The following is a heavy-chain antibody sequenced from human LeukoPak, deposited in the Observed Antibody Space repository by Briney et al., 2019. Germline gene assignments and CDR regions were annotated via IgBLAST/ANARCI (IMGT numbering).Heavy chain of an antibody. Sequence: GGSLRLSCAASGFTFSSYAMGWVRQAPGKGLDWVSTISGSGGSTYYADSVKGRFTISRDNSKNTLYLQMNSLRAEDTAVYYCAKEMYSSSWYWFDYWGQGTLVTVSS. CDR2: ISGSGGST. J-gene: IGHJ4*02. V-gene: IGHV3-23*01. D-gene: IGHD6-13*01. CDR1: GFTFSSYA. CDR3: AKEMYSSSWYWFDY.